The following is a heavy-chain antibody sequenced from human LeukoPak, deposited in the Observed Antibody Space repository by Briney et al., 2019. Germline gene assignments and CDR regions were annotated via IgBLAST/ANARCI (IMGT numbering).Heavy chain of an antibody. CDR1: AGCFTNSW. CDR2: IYLGDAGV. CDR3: VRQGEKYSHSIDS. V-gene: IGHV5-51*01. Sequence: HAESLQISCQGSAGCFTNSWIGCVRQLPAKGLEWMGIIYLGDAGVRYSPSFRGQVTISADKSINSAYLQWSDMPEWDTDMYVCVRQGEKYSHSIDSWGQGTLVTVSS. D-gene: IGHD2/OR15-2a*01. J-gene: IGHJ4*02.